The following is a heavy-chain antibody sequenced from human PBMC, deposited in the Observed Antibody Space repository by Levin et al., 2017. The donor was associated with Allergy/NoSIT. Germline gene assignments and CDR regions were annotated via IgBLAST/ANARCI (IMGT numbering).Heavy chain of an antibody. CDR2: IYYSGRT. CDR1: GGSISNNY. Sequence: SCAVSGGSISNNYWSWIRQPPGKALEWIGYIYYSGRTNYNSALESRVTMSVDTSKNQFSLKLTSVTAADTAMYYCARVLGHPTIGYCTGTSCYTNWFDTWGQGTLVTVSS. V-gene: IGHV4-59*01. J-gene: IGHJ5*02. D-gene: IGHD2-2*01. CDR3: ARVLGHPTIGYCTGTSCYTNWFDT.